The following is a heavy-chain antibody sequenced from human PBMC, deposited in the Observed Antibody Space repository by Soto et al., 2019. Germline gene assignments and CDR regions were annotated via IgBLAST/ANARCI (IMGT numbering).Heavy chain of an antibody. Sequence: QVQLVESGGGVVQPGRSLRLSCAASGFTFSSYGMHWVRQAPGKGLEWVAVISYDGSNKYYADSVKGRFTISRDNSKNTLYLQMNSLRAEDTAVYYCAKAMIVTAPYYCDYWGQGTLVTVSS. D-gene: IGHD3-22*01. CDR1: GFTFSSYG. CDR3: AKAMIVTAPYYCDY. CDR2: ISYDGSNK. J-gene: IGHJ4*02. V-gene: IGHV3-30*18.